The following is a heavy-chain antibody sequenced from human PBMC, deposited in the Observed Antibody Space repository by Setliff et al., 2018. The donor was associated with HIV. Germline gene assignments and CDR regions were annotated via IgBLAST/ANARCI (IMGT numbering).Heavy chain of an antibody. V-gene: IGHV4-38-2*01. D-gene: IGHD3-10*01. Sequence: PSETLSLTCAVSGYSISSGYYWGWIRQTPGKGLEWIGSIHTSGSTKYNPSLKSRVTISADTSKNQFSLNLSSVTAAETAVYYCARVGYHGSGRYSFDYWGQGTRVTVSS. CDR1: GYSISSGYY. CDR3: ARVGYHGSGRYSFDY. CDR2: IHTSGST. J-gene: IGHJ4*02.